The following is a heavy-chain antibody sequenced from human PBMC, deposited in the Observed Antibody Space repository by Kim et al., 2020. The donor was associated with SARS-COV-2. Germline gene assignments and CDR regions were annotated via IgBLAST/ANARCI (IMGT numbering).Heavy chain of an antibody. D-gene: IGHD5-12*01. J-gene: IGHJ4*02. Sequence: NSAKKFQGRVTITADESTSTAYMELSSLRSEDTAVYYCAGGYDSYYFDYWGQGTLVTVSS. V-gene: IGHV1-69*01. CDR3: AGGYDSYYFDY.